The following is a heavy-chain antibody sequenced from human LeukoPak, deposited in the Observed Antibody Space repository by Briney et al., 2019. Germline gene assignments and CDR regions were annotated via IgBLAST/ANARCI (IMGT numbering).Heavy chain of an antibody. CDR1: GFTFSTYW. Sequence: GGSLRLSCAASGFTFSTYWMSWVHQAPGKGLEWVANIKEDGSEQYYVDSVKGRFTISRDNAENSLNLQMNSLRAEDTAVYYCARPHFLYDLSGWRAFDIWGQGTMVTVSS. D-gene: IGHD3-22*01. V-gene: IGHV3-7*01. CDR2: IKEDGSEQ. J-gene: IGHJ3*02. CDR3: ARPHFLYDLSGWRAFDI.